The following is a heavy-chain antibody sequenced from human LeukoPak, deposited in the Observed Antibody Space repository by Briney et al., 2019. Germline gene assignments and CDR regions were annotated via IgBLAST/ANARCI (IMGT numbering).Heavy chain of an antibody. D-gene: IGHD5-12*01. CDR3: AKDHDIVATIFDY. J-gene: IGHJ4*02. CDR2: IFGSGGSP. V-gene: IGHV3-23*01. Sequence: GGSLRLSCEASGFTFGSFAMYWVRQAPGKGLDWIAGIFGSGGSPHYADSVKGRFTISRDNSKNTLYLQMNSLRAEDTAVYYCAKDHDIVATIFDYWGQGTLVTVSS. CDR1: GFTFGSFA.